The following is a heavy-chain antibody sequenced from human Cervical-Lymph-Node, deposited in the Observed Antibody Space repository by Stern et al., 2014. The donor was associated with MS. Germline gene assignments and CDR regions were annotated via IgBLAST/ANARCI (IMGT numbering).Heavy chain of an antibody. V-gene: IGHV3-11*06. Sequence: QVQLVESGGGLVKPGGSLRLSCAASGFTFSDYYMSWIRQAPGKGLEWVSYISSSSSYTNYADSVKGRFTISRDNAKNSLYLQMNSLRAEDTAVYYCARDLYSYAQFDYWGQGTLVTVSS. CDR1: GFTFSDYY. CDR3: ARDLYSYAQFDY. CDR2: ISSSSSYT. D-gene: IGHD5-18*01. J-gene: IGHJ4*02.